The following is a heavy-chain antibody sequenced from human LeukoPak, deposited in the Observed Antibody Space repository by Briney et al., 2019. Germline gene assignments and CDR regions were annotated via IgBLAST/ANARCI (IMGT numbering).Heavy chain of an antibody. CDR1: GFTFSDYE. CDR2: ISGSGTTI. CDR3: AREIDSSSLIDLDAFDI. D-gene: IGHD6-13*01. Sequence: GGSLRLPCAASGFTFSDYEMNWVRQAPGKGLEWLSYISGSGTTIYDRDSVKGRFIISRDNAKNSLYLQMNSLRAEDTAVYYCAREIDSSSLIDLDAFDIWGQGTMVTVSS. J-gene: IGHJ3*02. V-gene: IGHV3-48*03.